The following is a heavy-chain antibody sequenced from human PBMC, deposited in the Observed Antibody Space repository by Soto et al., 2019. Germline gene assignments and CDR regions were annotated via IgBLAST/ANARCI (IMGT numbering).Heavy chain of an antibody. V-gene: IGHV4-34*01. J-gene: IGHJ4*02. CDR1: GGSFSGYY. CDR3: ARGVDQAVAGTVGTYYFDY. D-gene: IGHD6-19*01. Sequence: SETLSLTCAVYGGSFSGYYWSWIRQPPGKGLEWIGEINHSGSTNYNPSLKSRVTISVDTSKNQFSLKLSSVTAADTAVYYCARGVDQAVAGTVGTYYFDYWGQGTLVTVSS. CDR2: INHSGST.